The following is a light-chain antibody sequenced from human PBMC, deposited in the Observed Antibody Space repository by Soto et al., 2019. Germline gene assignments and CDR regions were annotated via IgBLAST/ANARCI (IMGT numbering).Light chain of an antibody. CDR1: QDISNY. CDR2: DAS. V-gene: IGKV1-33*01. Sequence: DIQMTQSPSSQSASVGDRVTITCQASQDISNYLNWYQQKPGKAPKLLIYDASNLETGVPSRFSGSGSGTDFTFTISSLQPEDIATYYCQQYDNLPLVFGPGTKVDIK. CDR3: QQYDNLPLV. J-gene: IGKJ3*01.